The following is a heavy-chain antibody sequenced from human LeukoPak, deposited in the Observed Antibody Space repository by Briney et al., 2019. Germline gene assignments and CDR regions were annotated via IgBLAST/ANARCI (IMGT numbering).Heavy chain of an antibody. CDR1: GFTFDDYA. CDR2: ISGDGGST. D-gene: IGHD5-18*01. V-gene: IGHV3-43*02. CDR3: AKDADTATIIYWYFDL. J-gene: IGHJ2*01. Sequence: GGSLRLPCAASGFTFDDYAMHWVRQAPGKGLEWVSLISGDGGSTYYADSVKGRFTISRDNSKNTLYLQLNSLRPEDTAVYYCAKDADTATIIYWYFDLWGRGTLVTVSS.